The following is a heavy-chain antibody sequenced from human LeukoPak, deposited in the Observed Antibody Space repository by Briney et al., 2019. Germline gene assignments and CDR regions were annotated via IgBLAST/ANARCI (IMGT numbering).Heavy chain of an antibody. D-gene: IGHD3-22*01. V-gene: IGHV1-2*02. Sequence: ASVKVSCKASGYTFTGYYMHWVRQAPGQGLEWMGWINPNSGGTNYAQKFQGRVTMTRDTSISTAYMELSRLRSDDTAVYYCASEFLDYDSSAHPHGYFQHWGQGTLVTVSS. CDR2: INPNSGGT. CDR1: GYTFTGYY. CDR3: ASEFLDYDSSAHPHGYFQH. J-gene: IGHJ1*01.